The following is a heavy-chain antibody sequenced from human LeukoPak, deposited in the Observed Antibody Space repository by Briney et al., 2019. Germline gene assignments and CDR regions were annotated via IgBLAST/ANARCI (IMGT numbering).Heavy chain of an antibody. D-gene: IGHD1-1*01. Sequence: SETLSLTCAVYGGSFSGYYWSWIRQPPGKGLEWIGEINHSGSTNYNPSLKSRVTISVDTSKNQFSLKLSSVTAAYTAVYYCARSGALDYWGQGTLVTVSS. V-gene: IGHV4-34*01. CDR3: ARSGALDY. J-gene: IGHJ4*02. CDR2: INHSGST. CDR1: GGSFSGYY.